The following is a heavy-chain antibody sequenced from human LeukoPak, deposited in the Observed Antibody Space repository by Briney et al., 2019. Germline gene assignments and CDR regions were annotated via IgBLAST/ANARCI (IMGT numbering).Heavy chain of an antibody. Sequence: GGSLRLSCAAYGFTFSSYAMSWVRQAPGKGLEWVAVIWNDGSDKYYADSVKGRFTISRDNSKNTLYLQMNSLRAEDTAVYSCARDRDDAFDIWGQGTMVTVSS. CDR1: GFTFSSYA. J-gene: IGHJ3*02. CDR3: ARDRDDAFDI. V-gene: IGHV3-33*08. CDR2: IWNDGSDK.